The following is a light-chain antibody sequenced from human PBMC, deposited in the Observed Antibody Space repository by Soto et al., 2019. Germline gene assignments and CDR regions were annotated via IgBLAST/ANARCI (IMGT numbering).Light chain of an antibody. CDR2: RAS. V-gene: IGKV1-5*03. Sequence: DIQMTQSPSILSASVGDRVTITCRASQSVSTWLAWYQQKPGKAPKLLIYRASSLESGVPSRVSGSGSGTEFTLTISSLQPDDFATYYCQQYNSYSTFGQGTKLEI. J-gene: IGKJ2*01. CDR3: QQYNSYST. CDR1: QSVSTW.